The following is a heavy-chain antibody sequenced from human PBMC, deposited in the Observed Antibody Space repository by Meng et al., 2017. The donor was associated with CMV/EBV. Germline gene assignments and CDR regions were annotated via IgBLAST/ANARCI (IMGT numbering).Heavy chain of an antibody. D-gene: IGHD3-10*01. V-gene: IGHV3-74*01. CDR1: GFTFSSYW. CDR3: ARDGGQFGELSYGMDV. CDR2: INSDESST. J-gene: IGHJ6*02. Sequence: GGSLRLSCAASGFTFSSYWMHWVRQAPGKGLVWVSRINSDESSTSYADSVKGRFTISRDNAKNTLYLQMNSLRAEDTAVYYCARDGGQFGELSYGMDVWGQGTTVTVSS.